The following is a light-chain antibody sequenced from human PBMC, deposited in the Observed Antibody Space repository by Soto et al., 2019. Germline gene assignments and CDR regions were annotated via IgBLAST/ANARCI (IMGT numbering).Light chain of an antibody. Sequence: IQLTQSPSSLSASVGDRVTITCRASQAIINYLAWYQQKPGKAPQLLIYGASTLQSGVPSRFSGSGSGTHFTLTVSSLQPEDFATYYCQQLNSYPFTFGQGTRLEIK. CDR2: GAS. V-gene: IGKV1-9*01. J-gene: IGKJ5*01. CDR3: QQLNSYPFT. CDR1: QAIINY.